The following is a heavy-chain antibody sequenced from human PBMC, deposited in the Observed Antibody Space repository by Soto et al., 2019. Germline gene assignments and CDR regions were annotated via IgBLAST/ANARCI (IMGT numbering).Heavy chain of an antibody. CDR2: ISGSGGST. J-gene: IGHJ5*02. V-gene: IGHV3-23*01. Sequence: GGSLRLSCAASGFTFSSYAMSWVRQAPGKGLEWVSAISGSGGSTYYADSVKGRFTISRDNSKNTLYLQMNSLRAEDTAVYYCAKERVRVIDDFWSRRYHCFDPWGQGTLVTVSS. CDR3: AKERVRVIDDFWSRRYHCFDP. CDR1: GFTFSSYA. D-gene: IGHD3-3*01.